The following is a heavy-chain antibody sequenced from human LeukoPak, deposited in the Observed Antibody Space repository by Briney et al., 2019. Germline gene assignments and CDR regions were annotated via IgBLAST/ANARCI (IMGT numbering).Heavy chain of an antibody. CDR2: INISGST. V-gene: IGHV4-61*02. CDR3: ARDSSGYQFDY. J-gene: IGHJ4*02. CDR1: GASISSGSYY. D-gene: IGHD3-22*01. Sequence: SETLSLTCTVSGASISSGSYYWTWIRQLAGKGLEWIGRINISGSTSYNPSLNSRVTISVDTSKNQFSLKLSSVTAADTAVYYCARDSSGYQFDYWGQGTLVTVSS.